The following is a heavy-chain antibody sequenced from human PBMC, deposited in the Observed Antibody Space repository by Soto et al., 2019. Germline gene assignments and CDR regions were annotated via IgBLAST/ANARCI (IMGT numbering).Heavy chain of an antibody. Sequence: GSLRLSSDASGXKFSDCQMSWIRQARGKGLEWISYISSSGSYTTYTDSVNGRFTISIDNAKSSLYLQIKNLRGDDTQLYYRARVAPTTFGAHLQSHEPLVDVWGQGKTAPVS. J-gene: IGHJ6*02. CDR2: ISSSGSYT. D-gene: IGHD3-3*01. V-gene: IGHV3-11*03. CDR1: GXKFSDCQ. CDR3: ARVAPTTFGAHLQSHEPLVDV.